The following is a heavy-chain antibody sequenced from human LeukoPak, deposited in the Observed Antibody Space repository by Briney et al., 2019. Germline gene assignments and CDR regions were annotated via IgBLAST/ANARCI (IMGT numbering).Heavy chain of an antibody. V-gene: IGHV1-18*04. Sequence: ASVTVSFKASGYTFTSYGISWVRQAPGQGLEWMGWISAYNGNTNYAQKLQGRVTMTTDTSTSTAYMELRSLRSDDTAVYYCARAFGAMAKIYGMDVWGKGTTVTVSS. CDR1: GYTFTSYG. D-gene: IGHD3-16*01. J-gene: IGHJ6*04. CDR2: ISAYNGNT. CDR3: ARAFGAMAKIYGMDV.